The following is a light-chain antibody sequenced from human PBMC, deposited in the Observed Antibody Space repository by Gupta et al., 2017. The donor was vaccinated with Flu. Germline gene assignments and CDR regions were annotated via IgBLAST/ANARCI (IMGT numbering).Light chain of an antibody. CDR2: GKN. Sequence: SSELTHDPAVSVALGQTLRITCQGDSLRSYYASWYQQKPGQAPVLVIYGKNNRPSGIPDRFSGSSSGNTASLTITGAQAEDEADYYCNSRDSSGNLVVFGGGTKLTVL. J-gene: IGLJ2*01. CDR1: SLRSYY. V-gene: IGLV3-19*01. CDR3: NSRDSSGNLVV.